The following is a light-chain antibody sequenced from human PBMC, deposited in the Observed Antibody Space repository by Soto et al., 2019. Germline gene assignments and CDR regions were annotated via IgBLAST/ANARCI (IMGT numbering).Light chain of an antibody. J-gene: IGKJ1*01. CDR2: GAS. CDR1: KSVSSN. CDR3: QLHNYWPRT. V-gene: IGKV3-15*01. Sequence: TLSCGPVERAPLSCRASKSVSSNLAWYQQKPGQAPRLLIYGASTRATGIPARFSGSGSGTEFTLTICILQSEDFTVYNSQLHNYWPRTFGQGSNV.